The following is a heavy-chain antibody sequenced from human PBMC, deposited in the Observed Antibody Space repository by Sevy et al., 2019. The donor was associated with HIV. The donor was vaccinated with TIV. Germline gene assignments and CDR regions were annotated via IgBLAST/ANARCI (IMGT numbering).Heavy chain of an antibody. D-gene: IGHD4-17*01. CDR2: ISSSSSYI. CDR3: ARDADDYGDYEGDY. J-gene: IGHJ4*02. Sequence: GGSLRLSCAASGFTFSDYYMSWIRQAPGKGLEWVSSISSSSSYIYYADSVKGRFTISRDNAKNSLYLQMNSLRAEDTAVYYCARDADDYGDYEGDYWGQGTLVTVSS. V-gene: IGHV3-11*06. CDR1: GFTFSDYY.